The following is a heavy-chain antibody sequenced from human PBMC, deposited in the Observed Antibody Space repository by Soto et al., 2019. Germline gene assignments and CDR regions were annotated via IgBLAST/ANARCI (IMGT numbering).Heavy chain of an antibody. CDR2: TYYRSKWYN. CDR1: GDSFSSNSAA. J-gene: IGHJ6*02. V-gene: IGHV6-1*01. CDR3: ARSITAAVNYYYYGMDV. D-gene: IGHD6-13*01. Sequence: PSQTLSLTCAISGDSFSSNSAALNWIRQSPSRGLERLGRTYYRSKWYNDYAVSVKSRITINPDTSKNQFSLQLNSVTPEDTAVYYCARSITAAVNYYYYGMDVWGQGATVTVSS.